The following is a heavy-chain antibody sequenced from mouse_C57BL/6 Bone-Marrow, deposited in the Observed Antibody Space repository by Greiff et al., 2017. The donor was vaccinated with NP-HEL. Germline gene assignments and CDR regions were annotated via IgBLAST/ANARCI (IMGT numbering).Heavy chain of an antibody. V-gene: IGHV1-15*01. J-gene: IGHJ2*01. Sequence: VQLVESGAELVRPGASVTLSCKASGYTFTDYEMHWVKQTPVHGLEWIGAIDPETGGTAYNQKFKGKAILTADKSSSTAYMELRSLTSEDSAVYYCTRNWDYFDYWGQGTTLTVSS. CDR1: GYTFTDYE. D-gene: IGHD4-1*01. CDR2: IDPETGGT. CDR3: TRNWDYFDY.